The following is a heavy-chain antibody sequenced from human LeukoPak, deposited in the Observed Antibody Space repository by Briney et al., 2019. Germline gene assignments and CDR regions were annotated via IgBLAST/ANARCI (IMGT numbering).Heavy chain of an antibody. CDR2: ISSSSSYI. V-gene: IGHV3-21*01. D-gene: IGHD3-3*01. J-gene: IGHJ6*03. Sequence: GGFLRLSCAASGFTFSSYSMNWVRQAPGKGLEWVSSISSSSSYIYYADSVKGRFTISRDNAKNSLYLQMNSLRAEDTAVYYCARGITIFGVVTNYYMDVWGKGTTVTVSS. CDR1: GFTFSSYS. CDR3: ARGITIFGVVTNYYMDV.